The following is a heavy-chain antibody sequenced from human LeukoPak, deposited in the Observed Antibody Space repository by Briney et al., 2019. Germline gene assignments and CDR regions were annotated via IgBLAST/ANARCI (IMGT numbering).Heavy chain of an antibody. J-gene: IGHJ2*01. D-gene: IGHD5-24*01. V-gene: IGHV4-39*07. CDR1: GGSISSGGYY. Sequence: SETLSLTCSVSGGSISSGGYYWGWIRQPPGKGLEWIGTIYYGGNTFYNPSLESRVTISLDTSRKYYSLQLRSVTAADTAVYYCARNPRIHGFWYFDLWGRGTLVTVSS. CDR3: ARNPRIHGFWYFDL. CDR2: IYYGGNT.